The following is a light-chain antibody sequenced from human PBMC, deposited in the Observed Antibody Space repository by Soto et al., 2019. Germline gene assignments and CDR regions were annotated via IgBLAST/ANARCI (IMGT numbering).Light chain of an antibody. J-gene: IGLJ1*01. CDR1: SSNIGNNA. Sequence: VLTQPPSVSEAPRQRVTISCSGSSSNIGNNAVNWYQQLPGKAPKLLIYYDDLLPSGVSDRFSGSKSGTSASLAISGLQSEDEAYYYCGAWDDSLNVQVFRSGTKVTVL. V-gene: IGLV1-36*01. CDR2: YDD. CDR3: GAWDDSLNVQV.